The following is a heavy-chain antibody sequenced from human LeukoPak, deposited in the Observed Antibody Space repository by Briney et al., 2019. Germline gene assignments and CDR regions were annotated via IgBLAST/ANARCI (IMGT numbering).Heavy chain of an antibody. Sequence: SETLSLTCAVSGYSISSGYYWGWIRQPPGKGLEWIGSIYHSGSTYYNPSLKSRVTISVDTSKNQFSLKLSSVTAADTAVYYCAKRYYEANAFDIWGQGTMVTVPS. CDR3: AKRYYEANAFDI. V-gene: IGHV4-38-2*01. CDR1: GYSISSGYY. D-gene: IGHD3-3*01. J-gene: IGHJ3*02. CDR2: IYHSGST.